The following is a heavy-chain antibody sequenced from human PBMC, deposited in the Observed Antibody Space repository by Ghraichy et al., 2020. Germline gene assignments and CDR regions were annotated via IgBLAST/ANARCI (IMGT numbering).Heavy chain of an antibody. Sequence: VKVSCKTSGYTFVNYGITWVRQAPGQGLEWLGWITTKSGNTQYGWKFQDRVTMTTDTSTNTAYLELRSLRSDDTAVYYCARGINYYDPWGQGTLVTVAS. CDR1: GYTFVNYG. D-gene: IGHD3-10*01. V-gene: IGHV1-18*01. CDR2: ITTKSGNT. J-gene: IGHJ5*02. CDR3: ARGINYYDP.